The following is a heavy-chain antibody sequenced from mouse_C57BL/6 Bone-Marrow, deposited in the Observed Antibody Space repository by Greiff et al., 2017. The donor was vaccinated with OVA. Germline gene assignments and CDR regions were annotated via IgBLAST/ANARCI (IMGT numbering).Heavy chain of an antibody. Sequence: EVQLQQSGPELVKPGASVKIPCKASGYTFTDYNMDWVKQSHGKSLEWIGDINPNNGGTIYNQKFKGKATLTVDKSSSTAYMELRSLTSEDTAVYYCARRYYGSSHYYYAMDYWGQGTSVTVSS. CDR2: INPNNGGT. V-gene: IGHV1-18*01. D-gene: IGHD1-1*01. CDR3: ARRYYGSSHYYYAMDY. J-gene: IGHJ4*01. CDR1: GYTFTDYN.